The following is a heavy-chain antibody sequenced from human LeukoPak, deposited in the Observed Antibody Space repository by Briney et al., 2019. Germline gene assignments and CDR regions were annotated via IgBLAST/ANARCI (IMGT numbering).Heavy chain of an antibody. CDR1: GFTFSSYW. J-gene: IGHJ4*02. V-gene: IGHV3-30*02. D-gene: IGHD2-2*01. CDR2: IRYDGSNK. CDR3: AKDRVVPAASSYFDY. Sequence: GGSLRLSCAASGFTFSSYWMSWVRQAPGKGLEWVAFIRYDGSNKYYADSVKGRFTISRDNSKNTLYLQMNSLRAEDTAVYYCAKDRVVPAASSYFDYWGQGTLVTVSS.